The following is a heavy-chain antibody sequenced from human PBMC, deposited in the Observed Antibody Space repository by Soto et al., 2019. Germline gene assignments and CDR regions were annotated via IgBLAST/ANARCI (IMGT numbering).Heavy chain of an antibody. CDR1: GFTFSNYW. D-gene: IGHD2-15*01. CDR3: ARGDCVGGTCYSLAGSFYYYMDV. Sequence: EVQLVESGGGLVQPGGSLRLSCAASGFTFSNYWMYWVRQAPGKGLEWVSRINSDGSVSSHADSVRGRLTISRDNVKNTLYLHMDSRRAEDTAVYFCARGDCVGGTCYSLAGSFYYYMDVWGKGTTVTVFS. V-gene: IGHV3-74*02. CDR2: INSDGSVS. J-gene: IGHJ6*03.